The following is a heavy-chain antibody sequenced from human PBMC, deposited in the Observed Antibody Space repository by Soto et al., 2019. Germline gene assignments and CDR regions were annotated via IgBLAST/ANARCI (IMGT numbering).Heavy chain of an antibody. J-gene: IGHJ4*02. V-gene: IGHV3-21*01. Sequence: EVQLVESGGGLVKPGGSLRLSCAASGFTFSSYSMNWVRQAPGKGLEWVSSISSSSSYIYYGDSVKDRFTISRDNAKSSLYLQMNSLRAEDTAVYYCARGLPDGSGQYCDYWGQGTLVTVSS. CDR1: GFTFSSYS. CDR3: ARGLPDGSGQYCDY. D-gene: IGHD3-10*01. CDR2: ISSSSSYI.